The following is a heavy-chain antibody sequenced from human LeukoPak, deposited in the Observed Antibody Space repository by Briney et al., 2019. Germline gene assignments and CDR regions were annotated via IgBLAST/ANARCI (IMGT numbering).Heavy chain of an antibody. CDR3: ARVITPYSNYGDY. CDR2: IKQDGSEK. J-gene: IGHJ4*02. Sequence: PGGSLRLSCAASGFTFSSYWMSWVRQAPGKGLEWVANIKQDGSEKYYVDSVKGRFTISRDNAKNSLYLQMNSLRAEDAAVYYCARVITPYSNYGDYWGQGTLVTVSS. V-gene: IGHV3-7*01. CDR1: GFTFSSYW. D-gene: IGHD3-22*01.